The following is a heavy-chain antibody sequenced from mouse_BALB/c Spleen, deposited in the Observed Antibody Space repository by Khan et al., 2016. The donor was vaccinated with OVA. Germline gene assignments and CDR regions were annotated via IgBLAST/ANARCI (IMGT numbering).Heavy chain of an antibody. D-gene: IGHD2-2*01. CDR3: TRFGYLFAY. J-gene: IGHJ3*01. Sequence: EVQLQESGTVLARPGTSVKMSCKVSGYTFTSYWMHWVKQRPGQGLEWIGAIYPGNSDTSYNQKFKGKAKQTAVTSTSTAYMELSSLTNEDSAVYYCTRFGYLFAYWGQGTLVTVSA. V-gene: IGHV1-5*01. CDR1: GYTFTSYW. CDR2: IYPGNSDT.